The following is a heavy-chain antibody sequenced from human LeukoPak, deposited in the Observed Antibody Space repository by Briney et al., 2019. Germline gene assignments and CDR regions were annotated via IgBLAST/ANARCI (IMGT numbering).Heavy chain of an antibody. Sequence: SVKVSCKASGGTFSSYAISWVRQAPGQGLEWMGRIIPILGIANYAQKFRGRVTITADKSTSTAYMELSSLRSEDTAVYYCAREARFLEWLPLQIDPYNWFDPWGQGTLVTVSS. V-gene: IGHV1-69*04. CDR3: AREARFLEWLPLQIDPYNWFDP. D-gene: IGHD3-3*01. J-gene: IGHJ5*02. CDR1: GGTFSSYA. CDR2: IIPILGIA.